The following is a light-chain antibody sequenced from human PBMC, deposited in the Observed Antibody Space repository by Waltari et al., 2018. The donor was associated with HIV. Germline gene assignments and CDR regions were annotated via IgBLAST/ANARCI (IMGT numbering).Light chain of an antibody. CDR2: GAS. CDR1: QSVSSNY. V-gene: IGKV3-20*01. Sequence: EIVLTHSPVTLSLSPGKRVPLPFRASQSVSSNYLAWYQQKPGQAPRLLIYGASYRATDIPDRFSGSGSGTDFTLTISRLEPEDFAVYYCQQYGTSLFTFGPGTKVDIK. CDR3: QQYGTSLFT. J-gene: IGKJ3*01.